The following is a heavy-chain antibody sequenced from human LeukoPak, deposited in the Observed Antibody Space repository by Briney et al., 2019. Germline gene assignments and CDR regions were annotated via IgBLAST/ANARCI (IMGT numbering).Heavy chain of an antibody. J-gene: IGHJ6*03. CDR1: GFTFSDYY. Sequence: GGSLRLSCAASGFTFSDYYMSWIRQAPGKGLEWVSYISSSGSTIYYADSVKGRFTISRDNAKNTLYLQMNSLRAEDTALYYCARVARGDYYYYMDVWGKGTTVTVSS. V-gene: IGHV3-11*04. CDR3: ARVARGDYYYYMDV. D-gene: IGHD3-10*01. CDR2: ISSSGSTI.